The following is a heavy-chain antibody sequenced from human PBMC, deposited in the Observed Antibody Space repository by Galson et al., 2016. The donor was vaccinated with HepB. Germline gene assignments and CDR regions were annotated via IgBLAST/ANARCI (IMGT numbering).Heavy chain of an antibody. J-gene: IGHJ4*02. CDR3: AKDLWAGWSWASMSFDS. CDR2: ITYGGIT. V-gene: IGHV4-39*02. Sequence: WGWIRQSPGTGLEWIASITYGGITYYSPSLKSRLTISVDTSKKEFYLKLSSVTAADTAVYYCAKDLWAGWSWASMSFDSWGKGTLVTVSS. D-gene: IGHD3-10*01.